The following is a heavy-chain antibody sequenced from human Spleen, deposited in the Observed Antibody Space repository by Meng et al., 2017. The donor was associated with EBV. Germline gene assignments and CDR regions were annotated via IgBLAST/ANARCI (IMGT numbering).Heavy chain of an antibody. CDR2: LIPMFGAP. J-gene: IGHJ4*02. Sequence: VQGVQAGAGVKGPGSSVKVACKTSGGPFSSDAISWVRQAPGQGLEWLGGLIPMFGAPNYAQKFQGRVTITADESTSTHYMELSSLRSEDTAVYYCASESGRGYTPDYWGQGTLVTVSS. CDR1: GGPFSSDA. CDR3: ASESGRGYTPDY. V-gene: IGHV1-69*12. D-gene: IGHD3-10*01.